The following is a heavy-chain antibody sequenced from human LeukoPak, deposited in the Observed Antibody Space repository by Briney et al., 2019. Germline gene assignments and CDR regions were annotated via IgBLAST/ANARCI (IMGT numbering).Heavy chain of an antibody. D-gene: IGHD6-13*01. CDR2: IIPIFGTA. CDR3: ARDFDSSSWYPSLGY. CDR1: GGTFSSYA. V-gene: IGHV1-69*05. Sequence: ASVKVSCKATGGTFSSYAISWVRQAPGQGLKWMGGIIPIFGTANYAQKFQGRVTITTDESTSTAYMELSSLRSEDTAVYYCARDFDSSSWYPSLGYWGQGTLVTVSS. J-gene: IGHJ4*02.